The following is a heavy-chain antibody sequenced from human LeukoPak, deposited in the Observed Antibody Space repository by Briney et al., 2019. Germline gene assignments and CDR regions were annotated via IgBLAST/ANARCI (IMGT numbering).Heavy chain of an antibody. CDR3: AREDRRGVVANWFDP. V-gene: IGHV4-38-2*02. D-gene: IGHD2-15*01. CDR2: IYHSGST. CDR1: GYSISSGYY. J-gene: IGHJ5*02. Sequence: PSETLSLTCAVYGYSISSGYYWGWIRQPPGKGLEWIGSIYHSGSTYYNPSLKSRVTISVDTSKNQFSLKLSSVTAADTAVYYCAREDRRGVVANWFDPWGQGTLVTVSS.